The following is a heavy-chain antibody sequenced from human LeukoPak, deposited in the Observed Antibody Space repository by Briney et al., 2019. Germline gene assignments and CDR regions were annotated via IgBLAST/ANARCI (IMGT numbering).Heavy chain of an antibody. D-gene: IGHD6-13*01. CDR3: AKDTGYGAAGFDY. J-gene: IGHJ4*02. CDR2: ISGSGGST. Sequence: PGGSLRLSCAASGFTFDDYAMHWVRQAPGKGLEWVSAISGSGGSTYYADSVKGRFTISRDNSKNTLYLQMNSLRAEDTAVYYCAKDTGYGAAGFDYWGQGTLVTVSS. CDR1: GFTFDDYA. V-gene: IGHV3-23*01.